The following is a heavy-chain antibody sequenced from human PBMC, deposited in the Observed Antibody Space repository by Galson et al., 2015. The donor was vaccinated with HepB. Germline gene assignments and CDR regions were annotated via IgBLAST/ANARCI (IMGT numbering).Heavy chain of an antibody. CDR3: ARAGQPPYYYYGMDV. J-gene: IGHJ6*02. D-gene: IGHD1-1*01. V-gene: IGHV1-46*01. CDR2: INPSGGST. CDR1: GYTFTSYY. Sequence: SVKVSCKASGYTFTSYYMYWVRQAPGRGLEWMGIINPSGGSTSYPQKFQGRVTMTRDTSTSTVYMELSSLRSEDTAVYYCARAGQPPYYYYGMDVWGQGTTVTVSS.